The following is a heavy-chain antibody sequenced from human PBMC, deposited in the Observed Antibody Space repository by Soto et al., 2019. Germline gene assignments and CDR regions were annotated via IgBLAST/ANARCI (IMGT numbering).Heavy chain of an antibody. CDR3: ARQPGYSSGRRYFDL. CDR1: GYTFTSYG. D-gene: IGHD6-25*01. V-gene: IGHV1-18*01. J-gene: IGHJ2*01. Sequence: ASVKVSCKASGYTFTSYGISWVRQAPGQVLEWMGWISAYNGNTNYAQMLQGRVTMTPDTSTSTAYMELRSLRSDDPAVYHCARQPGYSSGRRYFDLWGRGTLDTVSS. CDR2: ISAYNGNT.